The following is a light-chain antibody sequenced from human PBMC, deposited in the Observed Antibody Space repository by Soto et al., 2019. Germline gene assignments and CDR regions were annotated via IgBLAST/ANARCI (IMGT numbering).Light chain of an antibody. CDR2: TNN. CDR1: SSNIETNY. J-gene: IGLJ3*02. CDR3: AVRDDSLSGHWV. Sequence: QSVLTQPPSASGTPGQRVTISCSGSSSNIETNYVYWYQHLPGAAPKLLIFTNNQRPSGVPDRFSASKSGTSASLAISGLRSEDEADYFCAVRDDSLSGHWVFGGGTKLTVL. V-gene: IGLV1-47*02.